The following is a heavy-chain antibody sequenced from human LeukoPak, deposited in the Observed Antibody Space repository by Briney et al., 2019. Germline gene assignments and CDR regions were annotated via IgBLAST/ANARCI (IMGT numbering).Heavy chain of an antibody. V-gene: IGHV4-61*01. CDR3: ARAMYSSSWYGYYYYYMDV. CDR1: GYSISSGYY. Sequence: SETLSLTCTVSGYSISSGYYWSWIRPPPGKGLEWIGYIYYSGSTNYNPSLKSRVTISVDTSKNQFSLKLSSVTAADTAVYYCARAMYSSSWYGYYYYYMDVWGKGTTVTVSS. J-gene: IGHJ6*03. CDR2: IYYSGST. D-gene: IGHD6-13*01.